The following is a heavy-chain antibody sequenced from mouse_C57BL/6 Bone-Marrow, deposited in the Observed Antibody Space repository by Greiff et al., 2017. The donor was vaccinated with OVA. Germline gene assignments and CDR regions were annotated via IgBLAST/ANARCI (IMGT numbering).Heavy chain of an antibody. CDR3: ARLRYYGSTDY. CDR1: GYSITSGYY. J-gene: IGHJ2*01. Sequence: EVQLVESGPGLVKPSQSLSLTCSVTGYSITSGYYWNWIRQFPGNKLEWVGYISYDGSNNYNPSLKNRISITRDTSKNQFFLKLNSVTTEDTATYYCARLRYYGSTDYWGQGTTLTVSS. V-gene: IGHV3-6*01. D-gene: IGHD1-1*01. CDR2: ISYDGSN.